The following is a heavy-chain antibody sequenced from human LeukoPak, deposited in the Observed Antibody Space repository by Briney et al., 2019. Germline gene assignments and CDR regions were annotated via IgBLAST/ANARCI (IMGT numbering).Heavy chain of an antibody. CDR3: ARNYDSSGYTAFGY. CDR1: GGSISSGGYS. J-gene: IGHJ4*02. CDR2: IYHSGST. V-gene: IGHV4-30-2*02. Sequence: SETLSLTCAVSGGSISSGGYSWSWIRKPPGKGLEWIGYIYHSGSTYYNPSLKSRVTISVDTSKNQFSLKLSSVTAADTAVYYCARNYDSSGYTAFGYWGRGTLLTVSS. D-gene: IGHD3-22*01.